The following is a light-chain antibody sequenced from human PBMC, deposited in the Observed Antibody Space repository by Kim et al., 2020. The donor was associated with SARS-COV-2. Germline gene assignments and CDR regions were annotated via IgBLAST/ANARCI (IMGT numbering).Light chain of an antibody. CDR3: QTWGTGGVV. CDR2: LNSDGSH. Sequence: ASVKLTCTLSSGHSSYAIAWHQQQPEKGPRYLMKLNSDGSHSKGDGIPDRFSGSSSGAERYLTISSLQSEDEADYYCQTWGTGGVVFVGGTKLTVL. CDR1: SGHSSYA. V-gene: IGLV4-69*01. J-gene: IGLJ2*01.